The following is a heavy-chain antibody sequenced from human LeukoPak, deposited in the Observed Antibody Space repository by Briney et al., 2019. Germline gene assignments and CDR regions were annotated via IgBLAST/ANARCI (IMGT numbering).Heavy chain of an antibody. CDR1: GGSFSGYY. CDR3: ARAYADYYDSSGYFYFDY. D-gene: IGHD3-22*01. J-gene: IGHJ4*02. CDR2: INHSGST. Sequence: SETLSLTCAVYGGSFSGYYWSWIRQPPGKGLGWIGEINHSGSTNYNPSLKSRVTISVDTSKNQFSLKLSSVTAADTAVYYCARAYADYYDSSGYFYFDYWGQGTLVTVSS. V-gene: IGHV4-34*01.